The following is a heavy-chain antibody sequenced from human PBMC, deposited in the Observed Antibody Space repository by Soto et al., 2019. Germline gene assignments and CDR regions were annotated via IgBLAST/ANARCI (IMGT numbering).Heavy chain of an antibody. CDR2: ISIGSTTI. Sequence: LRLSCAASGFPFSSYSMNWVRQAPGKGLEWVSYISIGSTTIFYADSVKGRFTISRDNAKNSLYLQMNSLRDEDTAVYYCARDNGMAGSFDPCGQGTLVTVSS. V-gene: IGHV3-48*02. CDR3: ARDNGMAGSFDP. J-gene: IGHJ5*02. CDR1: GFPFSSYS. D-gene: IGHD2-8*01.